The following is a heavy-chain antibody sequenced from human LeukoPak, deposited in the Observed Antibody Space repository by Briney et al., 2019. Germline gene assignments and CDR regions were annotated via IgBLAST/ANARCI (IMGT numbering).Heavy chain of an antibody. D-gene: IGHD3-10*02. V-gene: IGHV1-8*03. CDR1: GYTFTSYD. CDR3: ARVRKRRTMSFDY. CDR2: MNPNSGNT. Sequence: GASVKVSCKASGYTFTSYDINWVRQATGQGLEWMGWMNPNSGNTGYAQKFQGRVTITRNTSISTAYMELSSLRSEDTAVYYCARVRKRRTMSFDYWGQGTLVTVPS. J-gene: IGHJ4*02.